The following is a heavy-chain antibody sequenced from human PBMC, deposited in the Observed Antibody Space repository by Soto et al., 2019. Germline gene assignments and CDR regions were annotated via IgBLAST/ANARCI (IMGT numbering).Heavy chain of an antibody. CDR1: GYTFTSSG. J-gene: IGHJ4*02. CDR3: ARDSGSYMYVSD. CDR2: ISAYNGET. D-gene: IGHD1-26*01. Sequence: QVQLVQSGAEVKKPGASVKVSCKASGYTFTSSGFSWVRQAPGQGLEWMAWISAYNGETHYAQKFQGRVTMTTDTSTSTSYMELMSLRSDDTAVYYCARDSGSYMYVSDWGQGTLVTVSS. V-gene: IGHV1-18*01.